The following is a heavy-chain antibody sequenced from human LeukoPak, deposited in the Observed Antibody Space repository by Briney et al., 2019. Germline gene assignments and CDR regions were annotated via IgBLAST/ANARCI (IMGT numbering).Heavy chain of an antibody. D-gene: IGHD3-22*01. CDR3: ARENYYDSSPHDY. J-gene: IGHJ4*02. CDR1: GGSISSSSYY. CDR2: IYYSGST. Sequence: PSETLSLTCTVSGGSISSSSYYWGWIRQPPGKGLEWIGSIYYSGSTYYNPSLKSRVTISVDTPKNQFSLKLSSVTAADTAVYYCARENYYDSSPHDYWGQGTLVTVSS. V-gene: IGHV4-39*01.